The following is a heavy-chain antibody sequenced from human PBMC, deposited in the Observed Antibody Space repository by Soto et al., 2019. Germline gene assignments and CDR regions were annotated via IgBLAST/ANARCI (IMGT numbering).Heavy chain of an antibody. V-gene: IGHV3-33*01. Sequence: QVQLVESGGGVVQPGRSLRLSCAVSGFTFSNYGMHWVRQSPGKGLEWVAVIWYDGSNEYYADTVKGRFTISRDNSKNTLYLQMNSLRAEDTAVYYCARGDTTDPLHYWGQGTLVTVSS. CDR1: GFTFSNYG. CDR2: IWYDGSNE. J-gene: IGHJ4*02. D-gene: IGHD2-21*02. CDR3: ARGDTTDPLHY.